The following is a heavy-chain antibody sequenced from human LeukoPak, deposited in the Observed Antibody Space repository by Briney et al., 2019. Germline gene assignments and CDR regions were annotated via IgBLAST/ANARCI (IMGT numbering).Heavy chain of an antibody. CDR3: ARAGYSSSLYYFDY. V-gene: IGHV3-74*01. D-gene: IGHD6-13*01. CDR1: GFTFSSYW. Sequence: PGGSLRLSCAASGFTFSSYWMHWVRQAPGKGLVWVSRINSDGSSTSYADSVKGRFTISRDNAKNTLYLQTNSLRAEDTAVYYCARAGYSSSLYYFDYWGQGTLVTVSS. CDR2: INSDGSST. J-gene: IGHJ4*02.